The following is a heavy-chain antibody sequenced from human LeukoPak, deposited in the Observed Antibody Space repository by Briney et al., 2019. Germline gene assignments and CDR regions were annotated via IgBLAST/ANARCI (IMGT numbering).Heavy chain of an antibody. CDR1: GGTFSSYA. Sequence: SVKVSCKASGGTFSSYAISWVRQAPGQGLEWMGRIIPILGIANYAQKFQDRVTITADKSTSTAYMELSSLRSEDTAVYYCARTPYYDSSGYSAYWGQGTLVTVSS. J-gene: IGHJ4*02. CDR3: ARTPYYDSSGYSAY. V-gene: IGHV1-69*04. D-gene: IGHD3-22*01. CDR2: IIPILGIA.